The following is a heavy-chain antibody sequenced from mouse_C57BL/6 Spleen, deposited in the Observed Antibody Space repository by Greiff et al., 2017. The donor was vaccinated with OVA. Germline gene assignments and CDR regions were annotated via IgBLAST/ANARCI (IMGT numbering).Heavy chain of an antibody. V-gene: IGHV1-82*01. D-gene: IGHD1-1*01. Sequence: QVQLQQSGPELVKPGASVKISCKASGYAFSSSWMNWVKQRPGTGLEWIGRIYPGDGDTNYNGKFKGKATLTADKSSSTAYMQLSSLSSEDSAVYFCANDYYGSSHWYFDVWGTGTTVTVSS. J-gene: IGHJ1*03. CDR3: ANDYYGSSHWYFDV. CDR1: GYAFSSSW. CDR2: IYPGDGDT.